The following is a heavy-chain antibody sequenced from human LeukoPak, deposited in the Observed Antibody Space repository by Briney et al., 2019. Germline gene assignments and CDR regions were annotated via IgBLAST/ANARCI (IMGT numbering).Heavy chain of an antibody. J-gene: IGHJ4*02. CDR2: IYYSGST. D-gene: IGHD2-8*01. CDR1: GGSISSGGYY. CDR3: ARGKAYATFDY. Sequence: PSETLSLTCTVSGGSISSGGYYWSWIRQHPGKGLEWIGYIYYSGSTYYNPSLKSRVTISVDTSKNQFSLKLSSVTAADTAVYYCARGKAYATFDYWAREPWSPSPQ. V-gene: IGHV4-31*03.